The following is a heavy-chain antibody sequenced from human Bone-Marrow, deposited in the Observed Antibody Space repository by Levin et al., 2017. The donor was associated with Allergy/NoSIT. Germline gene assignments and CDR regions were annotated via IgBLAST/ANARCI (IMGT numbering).Heavy chain of an antibody. CDR1: GFTLSSYY. J-gene: IGHJ5*02. V-gene: IGHV3-21*01. D-gene: IGHD3-3*01. CDR3: ARESGYSPGWFDP. CDR2: ISSGSNYV. Sequence: GGSLRLSCVASGFTLSSYYMKWVRQAPGKGLEWVSSISSGSNYVNYAESLKGRFTTSRNNAKNSLYLQMNSLGAEDTAVYYCARESGYSPGWFDPWGQGTLVTVSS.